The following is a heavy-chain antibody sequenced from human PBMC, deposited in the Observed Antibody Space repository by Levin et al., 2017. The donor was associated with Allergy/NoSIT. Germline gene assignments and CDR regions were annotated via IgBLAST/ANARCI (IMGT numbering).Heavy chain of an antibody. V-gene: IGHV3-49*03. CDR3: TRDHFRPGDYFDY. CDR2: IRSKAYGATT. Sequence: PGGSLRLSCTASGFTFGDYAMNWFRQAPGMGLEWVAFIRSKAYGATTEYAASVKGRFIVSRDDSESVAYLQMNSLKTEDTAVYYCTRDHFRPGDYFDYWGQGTLVTVSS. J-gene: IGHJ4*02. D-gene: IGHD3-3*02. CDR1: GFTFGDYA.